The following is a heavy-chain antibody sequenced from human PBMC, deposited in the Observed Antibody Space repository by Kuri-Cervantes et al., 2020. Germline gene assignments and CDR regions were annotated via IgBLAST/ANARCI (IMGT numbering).Heavy chain of an antibody. CDR3: ARDMITFGGVIVKDWYFDL. V-gene: IGHV3-30-3*01. CDR2: ISYDGSNK. J-gene: IGHJ2*01. Sequence: GGSLKISCAASGFTFSSYAMHWVRQAPGKGLEWVAVISYDGSNKYYADSVKGRFTISRDNAKNSLYLQMNSLRDEDTAVYYCARDMITFGGVIVKDWYFDLWGRGTLVTVSS. D-gene: IGHD3-16*02. CDR1: GFTFSSYA.